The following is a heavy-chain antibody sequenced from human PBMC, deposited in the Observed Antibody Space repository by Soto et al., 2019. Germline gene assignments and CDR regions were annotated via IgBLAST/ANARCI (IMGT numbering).Heavy chain of an antibody. CDR1: GGSISSSSYY. CDR2: IYYSGST. Sequence: SETLSLTCTVSGGSISSSSYYWGWIRQPPGKGLEWIGSIYYSGSTYYNPSLKSRVTISVDTSKNQFSLKLSSVTAADTAVYYCARWGSSWYYFDYWGQGTLVTVSS. J-gene: IGHJ4*02. D-gene: IGHD6-13*01. CDR3: ARWGSSWYYFDY. V-gene: IGHV4-39*01.